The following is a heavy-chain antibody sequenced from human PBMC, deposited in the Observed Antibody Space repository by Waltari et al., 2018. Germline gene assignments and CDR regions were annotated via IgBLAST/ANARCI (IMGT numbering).Heavy chain of an antibody. Sequence: QVQLVQSGAEVKKPGSSVKVSCKASGGTFSSYAISWVRQAPDQGLEWMGGIIPIFGTANYAQKFQGRVTITADESTSTAYMELSSLRSEDTAVYYCADCSSTSCYGYYYYMDVWGKGTTVTVSS. CDR3: ADCSSTSCYGYYYYMDV. V-gene: IGHV1-69*01. J-gene: IGHJ6*03. D-gene: IGHD2-2*01. CDR1: GGTFSSYA. CDR2: IIPIFGTA.